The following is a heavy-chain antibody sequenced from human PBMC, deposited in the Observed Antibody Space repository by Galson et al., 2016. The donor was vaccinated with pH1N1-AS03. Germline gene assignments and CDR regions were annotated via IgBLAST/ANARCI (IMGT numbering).Heavy chain of an antibody. CDR1: GFSFSGYS. D-gene: IGHD3-10*02. J-gene: IGHJ5*02. CDR2: ISFDGATK. Sequence: SLRLSCAASGFSFSGYSMHWVRQAPGKGLEWVAVISFDGATKDYADSVKGRFTISRDNSKTTLYLQMNSLRPNDTSVYYCAREATTMIGGWLDPWGQGTPVTVSS. CDR3: AREATTMIGGWLDP. V-gene: IGHV3-30-3*01.